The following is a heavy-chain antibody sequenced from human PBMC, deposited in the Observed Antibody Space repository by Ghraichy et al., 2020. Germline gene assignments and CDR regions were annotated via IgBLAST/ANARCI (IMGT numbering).Heavy chain of an antibody. J-gene: IGHJ4*02. CDR2: IKQDGSEK. D-gene: IGHD6-13*01. V-gene: IGHV3-7*01. Sequence: GESLNISCAASGFTFSSYWMSWVRQAPGKGLEWVANIKQDGSEKYYVDSVKGRFTISRDNAKNSLYLQMNSLRAEDTAVYYCAREMRAAAGVDYWGQGTLVTVSS. CDR1: GFTFSSYW. CDR3: AREMRAAAGVDY.